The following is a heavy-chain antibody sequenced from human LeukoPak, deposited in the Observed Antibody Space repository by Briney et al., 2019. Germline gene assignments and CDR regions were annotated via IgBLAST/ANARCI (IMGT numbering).Heavy chain of an antibody. CDR3: ARAVGVTAIHNAFDI. D-gene: IGHD2-21*02. CDR2: IYSGGGT. J-gene: IGHJ3*02. CDR1: GFTVSSNY. V-gene: IGHV3-66*02. Sequence: GGSLRLSCAASGFTVSSNYMSWVRQAPGKGLEWVSVIYSGGGTDYADSVKGRFTISRDNTKNTLYLQMNSLRAEDTAVYYCARAVGVTAIHNAFDIWGQGTMVTVSS.